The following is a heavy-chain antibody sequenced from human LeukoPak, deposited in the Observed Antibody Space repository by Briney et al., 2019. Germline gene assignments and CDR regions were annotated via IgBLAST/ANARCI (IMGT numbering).Heavy chain of an antibody. CDR3: ARASDKYYYDSSGYYA. CDR2: MNPNSGNT. V-gene: IGHV1-8*01. Sequence: GASVKASCKASGYTFTSYDIDWVRQATGQGLEWMGWMNPNSGNTGYAQKFQGRVTMTRNTSISTAYMELSSLRPEDTAVYYCARASDKYYYDSSGYYAWGQGTLVTVSS. J-gene: IGHJ5*02. D-gene: IGHD3-22*01. CDR1: GYTFTSYD.